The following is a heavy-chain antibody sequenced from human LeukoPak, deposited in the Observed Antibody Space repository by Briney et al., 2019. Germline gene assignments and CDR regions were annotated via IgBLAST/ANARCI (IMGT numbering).Heavy chain of an antibody. J-gene: IGHJ6*03. V-gene: IGHV3-48*01. Sequence: PGGSLRLSCAASGFTFSSYSMNWVRQAPGKGLEWVSYISSSSSTIYYADSVKGRFTISRDNAKNSLYLQMNSPRAEDTAVYYCARGPVGATMEHYYYYYMDVWGKGTTVTVSS. CDR1: GFTFSSYS. CDR2: ISSSSSTI. D-gene: IGHD1-26*01. CDR3: ARGPVGATMEHYYYYYMDV.